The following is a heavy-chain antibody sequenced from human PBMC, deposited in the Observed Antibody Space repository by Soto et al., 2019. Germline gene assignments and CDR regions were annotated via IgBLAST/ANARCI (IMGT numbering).Heavy chain of an antibody. CDR3: AREMQAVAGFRTHWYFDL. V-gene: IGHV3-30*19. J-gene: IGHJ2*01. CDR1: GFTFSSYG. Sequence: GGSLRLSCAASGFTFSSYGMHWVRQAPGKGLEWVAVIWYDGSNKYYADSVKGRFTISRDNSKNTLYLQMNSLRAEDTAVYYCAREMQAVAGFRTHWYFDLWGRGTLVTVSS. D-gene: IGHD6-19*01. CDR2: IWYDGSNK.